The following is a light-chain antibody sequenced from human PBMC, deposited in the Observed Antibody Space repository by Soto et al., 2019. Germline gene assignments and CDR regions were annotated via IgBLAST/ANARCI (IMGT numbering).Light chain of an antibody. CDR2: GAS. V-gene: IGKV3-15*01. J-gene: IGKJ4*01. CDR3: QQYNNWPPLT. Sequence: EIVMTQSPATLSVSPGERATLSCRASQSVSSSLAWYQQKPGQAPRLLIYGASTGATGIPARFSGSGSGTEFTLTISSLQSEDFAVYYCQQYNNWPPLTFGGGTKVEIK. CDR1: QSVSSS.